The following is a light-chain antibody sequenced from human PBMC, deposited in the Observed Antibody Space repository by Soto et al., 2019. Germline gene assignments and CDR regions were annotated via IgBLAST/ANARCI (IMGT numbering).Light chain of an antibody. CDR2: AAS. Sequence: DIQLTQSPSSLSASVGDRVTITCRASQGINSLLAWYQQNPGIAPKLLIYAASTLQSGVPSRFSGSGSGTDFTLTISSLQPEDFATYYCQQLESYPSTFGGGTKVDI. CDR3: QQLESYPST. V-gene: IGKV1-9*01. J-gene: IGKJ4*01. CDR1: QGINSL.